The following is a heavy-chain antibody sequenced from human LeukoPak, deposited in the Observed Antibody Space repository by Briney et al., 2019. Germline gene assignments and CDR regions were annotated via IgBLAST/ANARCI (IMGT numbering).Heavy chain of an antibody. CDR3: ARASHDYGDYSHFDY. V-gene: IGHV4-4*02. D-gene: IGHD4-17*01. CDR1: GGSISSRNW. CDR2: IYHSGST. J-gene: IGHJ4*02. Sequence: SETLSLTCAVSGGSISSRNWWSWVRQPPGKGLEWIGEIYHSGSTNYNPSLKTRVTISVDKSKNQFSLKLSSVTAADTAVYYCARASHDYGDYSHFDYWGQGALVTVSS.